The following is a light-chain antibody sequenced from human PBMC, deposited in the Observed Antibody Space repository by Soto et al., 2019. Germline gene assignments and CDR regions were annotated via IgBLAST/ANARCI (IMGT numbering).Light chain of an antibody. CDR1: QSVSSY. J-gene: IGKJ5*01. CDR3: QHRMNWPLT. CDR2: DAS. V-gene: IGKV3-11*01. Sequence: EIVLTQSPATLSLSPGERATLSCRASQSVSSYLAWYQQKPGQAPRLLIYDASNRATGIPDRFSGSGSGTDFTLTISSLEPEDFAVYHCQHRMNWPLTFGQGTRLEIK.